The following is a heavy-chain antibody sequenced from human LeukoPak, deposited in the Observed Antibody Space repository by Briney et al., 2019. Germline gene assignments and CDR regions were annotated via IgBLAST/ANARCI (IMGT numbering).Heavy chain of an antibody. CDR1: GYTFTSYG. D-gene: IGHD2-2*01. CDR2: ISAYNGNT. V-gene: IGHV1-18*01. J-gene: IGHJ6*03. Sequence: ASVKVSCKASGYTFTSYGISWVRQAPGQGPEWMGWISAYNGNTNYAQKFQGRVTMTTDASTSTAYMELRSLRSDDTAVYYCARVDVVAARYYYYYMDVWGKGTTVTVSS. CDR3: ARVDVVAARYYYYYMDV.